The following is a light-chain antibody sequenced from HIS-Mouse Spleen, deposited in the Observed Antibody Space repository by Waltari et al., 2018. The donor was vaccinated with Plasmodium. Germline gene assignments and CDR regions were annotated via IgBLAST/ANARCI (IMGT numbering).Light chain of an antibody. CDR1: QGISSA. CDR3: QQYNNWSFT. V-gene: IGKV1D-13*01. J-gene: IGKJ3*01. CDR2: DAS. Sequence: AIQLTQSPSSLSASVGDRVTITCRASQGISSALAWYQQKPGKAPKLLIYDASSLESGVPSRFSGSGSGTDFTLTISSLQPEDFAVYYCQQYNNWSFTFGPGTKVDIK.